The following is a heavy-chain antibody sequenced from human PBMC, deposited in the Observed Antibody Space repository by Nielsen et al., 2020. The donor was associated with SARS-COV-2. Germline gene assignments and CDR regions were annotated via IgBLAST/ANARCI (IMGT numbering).Heavy chain of an antibody. J-gene: IGHJ5*02. CDR1: GFTVSSNY. CDR2: IYSGGST. D-gene: IGHD4-17*01. CDR3: ARDYGDYWFDP. V-gene: IGHV3-53*01. Sequence: GGSLRLSCAASGFTVSSNYMSWVRQAPGKGLEWVSVIYSGGSTYYADSAKGRFTISRDNSKNTLYLQMNSLRAEDTAVYYCARDYGDYWFDPWGQGTLVTVSS.